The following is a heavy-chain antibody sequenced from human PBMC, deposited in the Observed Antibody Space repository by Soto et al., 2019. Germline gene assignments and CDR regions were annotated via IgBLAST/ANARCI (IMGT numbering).Heavy chain of an antibody. Sequence: QPGGSLRLSCAASGLTFSSYAMHWVRQAPGKGLEWVAVISYDGSNKYYADSVKGRFTISRDNSKNTLYLQMNSLRAEDTAVYYCAKDLRGYAWIFGVVINDYYYYGMDVWGQGTTVTVSS. CDR3: AKDLRGYAWIFGVVINDYYYYGMDV. V-gene: IGHV3-30-3*01. J-gene: IGHJ6*02. CDR1: GLTFSSYA. CDR2: ISYDGSNK. D-gene: IGHD3-3*01.